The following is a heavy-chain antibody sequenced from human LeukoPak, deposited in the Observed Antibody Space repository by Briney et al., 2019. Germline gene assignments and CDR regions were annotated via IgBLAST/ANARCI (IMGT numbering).Heavy chain of an antibody. CDR3: AKEKEWLGELNWFDP. V-gene: IGHV3-23*01. CDR2: ISGSGGSR. CDR1: GFTFSSYA. J-gene: IGHJ5*02. Sequence: GGSLRLSCAASGFTFSSYAMGCVRQGPGQGLEWVSAISGSGGSRFYADSVKGRFTISRDNSKNTLSLQMNSLRAEDTAVYYCAKEKEWLGELNWFDPWGQGTLVTVSS. D-gene: IGHD3-3*01.